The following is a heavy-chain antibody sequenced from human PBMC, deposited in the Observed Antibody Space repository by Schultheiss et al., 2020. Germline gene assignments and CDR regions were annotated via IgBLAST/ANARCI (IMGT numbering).Heavy chain of an antibody. CDR1: GFTFSSYG. V-gene: IGHV3-21*01. Sequence: GGSLRLSCAASGFTFSSYGMHWVRQAPGKGLEWVSSISSSSSYIYYADSVKGRFTVSRDNAKNSLYLQMNSLRAEDTAVYYCANAPDDAFDIWGQGTMVTVSS. CDR2: ISSSSSYI. J-gene: IGHJ3*02. D-gene: IGHD1-14*01. CDR3: ANAPDDAFDI.